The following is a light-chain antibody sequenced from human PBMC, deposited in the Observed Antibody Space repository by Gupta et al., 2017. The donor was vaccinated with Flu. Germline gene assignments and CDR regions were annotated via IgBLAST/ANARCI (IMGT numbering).Light chain of an antibody. CDR3: QVWDISTEV. Sequence: LVQTSSITCGGTNIENGKVHWYQRKPGQSPVLVIYRDSSRPAGFPERFSGSNSGNTATLTISGANAGDEADYYCQVWDISTEVFGGGTKLTVL. J-gene: IGLJ2*01. CDR1: NIENGK. CDR2: RDS. V-gene: IGLV3-9*01.